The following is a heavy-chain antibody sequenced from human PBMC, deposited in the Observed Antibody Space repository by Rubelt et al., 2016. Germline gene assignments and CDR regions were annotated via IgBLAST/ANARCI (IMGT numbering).Heavy chain of an antibody. CDR3: ARRPAVGEGFFDY. D-gene: IGHD1-26*01. J-gene: IGHJ4*02. Sequence: AQKFQGRVTITADESTSTAYMELSSLRSEDTAVYYCARRPAVGEGFFDYWGQGTLVTVSS. V-gene: IGHV1-69*01.